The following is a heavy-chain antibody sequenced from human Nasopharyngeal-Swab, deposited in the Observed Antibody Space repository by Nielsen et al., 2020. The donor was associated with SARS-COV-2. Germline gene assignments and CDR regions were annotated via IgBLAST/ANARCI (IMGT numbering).Heavy chain of an antibody. CDR2: TYYRSKWYN. D-gene: IGHD4-17*01. Sequence: SQTLSLTCAISGDHVSSSSAAWNWIRQSPSSGLEWLGRTYYRSKWYNDYAVSVKSRLTINPDTSKNQFSLHLNSVTPEDTAVYYCARARGAYGDYYYYYYTDVWGKGTTVTVSS. V-gene: IGHV6-1*01. J-gene: IGHJ6*03. CDR1: GDHVSSSSAA. CDR3: ARARGAYGDYYYYYYTDV.